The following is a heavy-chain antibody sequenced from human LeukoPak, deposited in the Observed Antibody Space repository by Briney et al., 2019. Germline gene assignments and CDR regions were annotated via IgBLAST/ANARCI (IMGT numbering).Heavy chain of an antibody. V-gene: IGHV4-34*09. CDR2: IYYSGST. CDR3: ARVSCRGSTSCSSKDV. J-gene: IGHJ6*04. D-gene: IGHD2-2*01. CDR1: GGSFSGYY. Sequence: SETLSLTCAVYGGSFSGYYWSWIRQPPGKGLEWIGYIYYSGSTYYNPSLKSRVTISVDTSKNQFSLKLSSVTAADTAVYYCARVSCRGSTSCSSKDVWGKGTTVTVSS.